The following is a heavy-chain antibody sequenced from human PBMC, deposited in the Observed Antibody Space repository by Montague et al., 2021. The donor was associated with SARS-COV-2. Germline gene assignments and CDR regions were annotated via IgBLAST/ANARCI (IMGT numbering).Heavy chain of an antibody. CDR3: ARATLKTYYDILTGYYQTPYGLDV. J-gene: IGHJ6*02. CDR2: IYYSGST. Sequence: SETLSLTCTVSGGSVSSGSYYWSWIRQPPGKGLEWIGYIYYSGSTNYNPSLKSRVTISVDTSKNQFSLKLSSVTAADTALYYCARATLKTYYDILTGYYQTPYGLDVWGQGTTVTVTS. V-gene: IGHV4-61*01. CDR1: GGSVSSGSYY. D-gene: IGHD3-9*01.